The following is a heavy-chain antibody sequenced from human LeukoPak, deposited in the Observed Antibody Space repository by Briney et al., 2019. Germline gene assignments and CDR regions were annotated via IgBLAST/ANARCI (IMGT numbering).Heavy chain of an antibody. D-gene: IGHD6-19*01. CDR3: AKMGSGWYLRDQLSAFDI. J-gene: IGHJ3*02. CDR1: GFTFSNYA. V-gene: IGHV3-23*01. CDR2: ISGSGDST. Sequence: GGSLRLSCAASGFTFSNYAMSWVRQAPGKGLEWVSVISGSGDSTYYADSVKGRFTISRDNSKNTLYLQMNSLRAEDTAVYYCAKMGSGWYLRDQLSAFDIWGQGTTVTVSS.